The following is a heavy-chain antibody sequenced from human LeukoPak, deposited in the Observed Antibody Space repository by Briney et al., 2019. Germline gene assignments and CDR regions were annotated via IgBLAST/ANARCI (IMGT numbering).Heavy chain of an antibody. V-gene: IGHV3-21*01. CDR2: ISSSSYI. Sequence: PGGSLRLSCTASAFTFSSYSMHWVRQAPGKGLEWVSSISSSSYIYYADSVKGRFTISRDNAKNSLYLQMNSLRAEDTAVYYCARESGIAAALDLWGQGTLVTVSS. CDR1: AFTFSSYS. CDR3: ARESGIAAALDL. J-gene: IGHJ5*02. D-gene: IGHD6-13*01.